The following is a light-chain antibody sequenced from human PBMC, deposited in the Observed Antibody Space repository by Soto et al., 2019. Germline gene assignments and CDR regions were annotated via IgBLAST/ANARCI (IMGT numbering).Light chain of an antibody. CDR3: SSYTSSSLYV. CDR2: DVS. CDR1: SSDVGGYNY. V-gene: IGLV2-14*01. J-gene: IGLJ1*01. Sequence: QSALTQPASVSGSPGQSITISCTGTSSDVGGYNYVSWYQQHPGTAPKLIIYDVSNRPSGVSNRFSGSKSGNTASLTISGLQAEDEADYYCSSYTSSSLYVFGTGTKVTVL.